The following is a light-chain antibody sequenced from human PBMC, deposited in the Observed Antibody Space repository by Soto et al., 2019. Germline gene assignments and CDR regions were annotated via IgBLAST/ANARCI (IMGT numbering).Light chain of an antibody. V-gene: IGKV3-11*01. CDR1: QSVSSY. CDR2: DAS. J-gene: IGKJ3*01. Sequence: EIVLTQSPATLSLSPGERATLSCRASQSVSSYLAWYQQKPGQAPRLLIYDASNRATGIPARFSGSGSGTDFTLTISRLEPEDFAVYYCQQRSNWRSFTFGPGTKVDIK. CDR3: QQRSNWRSFT.